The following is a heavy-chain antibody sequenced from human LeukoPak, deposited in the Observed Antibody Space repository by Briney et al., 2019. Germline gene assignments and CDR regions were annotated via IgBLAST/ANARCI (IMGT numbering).Heavy chain of an antibody. J-gene: IGHJ5*02. V-gene: IGHV4-34*01. CDR1: GESFSGDY. CDR3: ARKPRGWFDP. Sequence: SETLSLTCAVYGESFSGDYWSWIRQPPGKGLEWIGEINHSGSTNDNPSLKSRVTISVDTSKNQFSLELRSVTAAGTAVYYCARKPRGWFDPWGQGTLVTVSS. CDR2: INHSGST.